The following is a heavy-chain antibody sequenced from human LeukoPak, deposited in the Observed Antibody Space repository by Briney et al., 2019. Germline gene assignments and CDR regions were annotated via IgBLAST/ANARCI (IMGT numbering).Heavy chain of an antibody. J-gene: IGHJ6*04. CDR3: AELGITMIGGV. Sequence: GGSLRLSCAASGFTFSSYSMNWVRQAPGKGLEWVSYISSSGSTIYYADSVKGRLTISRDNAKNSLYLQMNSLRAEDTAVYYCAELGITMIGGVWGKGTTVTISS. CDR1: GFTFSSYS. CDR2: ISSSGSTI. V-gene: IGHV3-48*04. D-gene: IGHD3-10*02.